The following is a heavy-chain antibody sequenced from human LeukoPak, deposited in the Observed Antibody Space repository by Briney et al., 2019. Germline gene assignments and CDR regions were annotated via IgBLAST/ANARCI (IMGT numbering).Heavy chain of an antibody. CDR3: VGRMSGTDY. Sequence: GGSLRLSCAASGSTFSGSAMHWVRQASGKGLEWLGRIRSKTYSYATAYAASVKGRFTISRDDSKNTAYLQMNSLKSDDTAVYYCVGRMSGTDYWGQGTLVTVSS. V-gene: IGHV3-73*01. CDR2: IRSKTYSYAT. J-gene: IGHJ4*02. CDR1: GSTFSGSA.